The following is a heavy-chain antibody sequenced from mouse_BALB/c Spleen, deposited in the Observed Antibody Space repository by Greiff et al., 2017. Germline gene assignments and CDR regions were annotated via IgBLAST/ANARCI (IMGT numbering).Heavy chain of an antibody. CDR1: GFDFSRYW. CDR2: INPGSSTI. V-gene: IGHV4-2*02. CDR3: ARLGGSHWYFDV. Sequence: EVQLQESGGGLVQPGGSLNLSCAASGFDFSRYWMSWARQAPGKGQEWIGEINPGSSTINYTPSLKDKFIISRDNAKNTLYLQMSKVRSEDTALYYCARLGGSHWYFDVWGAGTTVTVSS. J-gene: IGHJ1*01.